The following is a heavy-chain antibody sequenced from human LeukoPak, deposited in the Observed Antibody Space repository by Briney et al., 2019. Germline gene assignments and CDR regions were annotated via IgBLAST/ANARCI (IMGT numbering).Heavy chain of an antibody. V-gene: IGHV3-23*01. J-gene: IGHJ4*02. CDR3: AKGGSSYSEMDY. Sequence: GGTLRLSCAASGFTFSSYGMSWVRQAPGKGLEWVSAISGSGGNTYYADSVKGRFTISRDNSKNTLYLQMNSLRAEDTAVYYCAKGGSSYSEMDYWGQGTLVTVSS. CDR1: GFTFSSYG. D-gene: IGHD4-11*01. CDR2: ISGSGGNT.